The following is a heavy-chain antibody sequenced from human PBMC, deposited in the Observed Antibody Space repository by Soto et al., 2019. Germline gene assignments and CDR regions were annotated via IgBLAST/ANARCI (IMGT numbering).Heavy chain of an antibody. CDR3: ARRYGVYFDY. J-gene: IGHJ4*02. CDR2: IYYSGST. CDR1: GGSVSGYY. V-gene: IGHV4-59*08. Sequence: SETLSLTCTVSGGSVSGYYWSWIRQPPGKGLEWIAYIYYSGSTNYNPSLKSRVTISVDTSKNQFSLKLSSVTAADTAVYYCARRYGVYFDYWGQGTLVTVSS. D-gene: IGHD4-17*01.